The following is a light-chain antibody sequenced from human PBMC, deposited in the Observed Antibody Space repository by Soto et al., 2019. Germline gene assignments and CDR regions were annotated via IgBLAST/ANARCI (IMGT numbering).Light chain of an antibody. V-gene: IGKV1-9*01. CDR2: AAS. Sequence: GARVPITCRASQDISSYFAWYQQEPGKAPKLLIYAASTLQSGVPSRFSGGGSGTDFTLTINNLQPEDSATYYCQQYTNTNNPWMFGQGTKVDI. J-gene: IGKJ1*01. CDR1: QDISSY. CDR3: QQYTNTNNPWM.